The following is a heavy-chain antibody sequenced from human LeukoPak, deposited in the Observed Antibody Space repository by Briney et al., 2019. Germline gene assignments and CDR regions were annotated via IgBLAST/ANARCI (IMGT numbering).Heavy chain of an antibody. CDR3: ARDDRSTRSSFGLDAYDV. D-gene: IGHD6-6*01. Sequence: PGGTLRLSCAPSGFAFSRYWMTWVAEAPGTGREGVANIKEDGSQKYYVDSVTGRFTITRDNAKDSLYLQMNSLRAEDTAVYYCARDDRSTRSSFGLDAYDVWGQGTMATVSS. J-gene: IGHJ3*01. CDR1: GFAFSRYW. CDR2: IKEDGSQK. V-gene: IGHV3-7*01.